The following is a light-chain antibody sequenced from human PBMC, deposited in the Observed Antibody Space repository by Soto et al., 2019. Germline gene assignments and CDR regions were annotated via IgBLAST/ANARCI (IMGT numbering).Light chain of an antibody. CDR1: QSVGTF. V-gene: IGKV3-11*01. CDR3: QQRSSWFT. Sequence: EIVLTQSPATLSLSPGERATLSCRASQSVGTFLAWYQQRPGQAPRLLIYDASITATGIPARFSGSGSGTEFTITISSLEPEDFAVYYCQQRSSWFTFGQGTKLEIK. J-gene: IGKJ2*01. CDR2: DAS.